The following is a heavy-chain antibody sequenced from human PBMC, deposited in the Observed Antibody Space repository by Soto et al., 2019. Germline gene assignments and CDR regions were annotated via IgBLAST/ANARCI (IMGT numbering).Heavy chain of an antibody. V-gene: IGHV3-15*01. CDR3: TTVDSGYDPGLNGMDV. CDR1: GFTFSNAW. J-gene: IGHJ6*02. CDR2: IKSKTDGGTT. Sequence: GGSLRLSCAASGFTFSNAWMSWVRQAPGKGLEWVGRIKSKTDGGTTDYAAPVKGRFTISRDDSKNTLYLQMNSLKTEDTAVYYCTTVDSGYDPGLNGMDVWGQGTTVTVSS. D-gene: IGHD5-12*01.